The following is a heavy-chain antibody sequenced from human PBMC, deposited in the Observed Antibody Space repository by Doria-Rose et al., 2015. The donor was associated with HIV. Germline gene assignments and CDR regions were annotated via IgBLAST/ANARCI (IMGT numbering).Heavy chain of an antibody. D-gene: IGHD6-13*01. J-gene: IGHJ4*02. V-gene: IGHV2-26*01. Sequence: QESGPALVKPTETLTLTCTVSGVSLSSPGMGVSWIRQPPGRALEWLAYIFTDDERSDKSSLKSRLTIARGTSKSQVVLTMTDMDPVDTATYYCARIKSSRWYHKYYFDFWGQGTLVIVSA. CDR3: ARIKSSRWYHKYYFDF. CDR2: IFTDDER. CDR1: GVSLSSPGMG.